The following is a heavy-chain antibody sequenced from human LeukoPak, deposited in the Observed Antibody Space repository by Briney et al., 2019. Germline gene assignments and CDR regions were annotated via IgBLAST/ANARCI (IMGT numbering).Heavy chain of an antibody. CDR1: GFTFSSYA. CDR3: ARGGPYSSSQSWFDP. D-gene: IGHD6-19*01. J-gene: IGHJ5*02. V-gene: IGHV3-23*01. CDR2: ISGDGSRT. Sequence: GGSLRLSCAASGFTFSSYAMSWVRQAPGKGLEWVSTISGDGSRTEYADSVKGRFTISRDNSKNTLYLRMNSLRADDTAVCYCARGGPYSSSQSWFDPWGQGTLVTVSS.